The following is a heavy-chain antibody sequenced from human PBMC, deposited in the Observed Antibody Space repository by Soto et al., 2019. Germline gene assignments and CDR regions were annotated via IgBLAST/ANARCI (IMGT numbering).Heavy chain of an antibody. D-gene: IGHD4-4*01. CDR1: GFTFSSYW. CDR2: IKQDGSEK. CDR3: ARERTSDYNLFCWFDP. Sequence: VGSLRLSCAASGFTFSSYWMSWVRQAPGKGLEWVANIKQDGSEKYYVDSVKGRFTISRDNAKNSLYLQMNSLRAEDTAVYYCARERTSDYNLFCWFDPWGQGTLVTVSS. J-gene: IGHJ5*02. V-gene: IGHV3-7*03.